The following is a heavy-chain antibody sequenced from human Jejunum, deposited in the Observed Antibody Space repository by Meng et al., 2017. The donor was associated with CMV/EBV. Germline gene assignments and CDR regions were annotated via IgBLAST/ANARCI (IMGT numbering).Heavy chain of an antibody. CDR3: ARAIDYGDPNWFDP. CDR2: ISGSSTYI. J-gene: IGHJ5*02. V-gene: IGHV3-21*01. CDR1: GFTFTSYS. D-gene: IGHD4-17*01. Sequence: SGFTFTSYSIPWVRQAPGKGLEWLSYISGSSTYIYHADSVKGRFTISRDNAKNSVYLQMNRLRAEDTAVYYCARAIDYGDPNWFDPWGQGTLVTVSS.